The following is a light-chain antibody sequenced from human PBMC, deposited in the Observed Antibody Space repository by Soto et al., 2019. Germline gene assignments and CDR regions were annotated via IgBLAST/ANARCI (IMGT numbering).Light chain of an antibody. CDR1: SSDIGNYDF. J-gene: IGLJ2*01. CDR2: EVS. Sequence: QSALTQPASVSGSPGQSITISCTGTSSDIGNYDFVSWYQQVPGTAPKAMIYEVSSRPSGVSNRFSGSKSGNTASLTISGLQAEDEADYYCCSYAGSSTFLVVFGGGTKLTVL. V-gene: IGLV2-23*02. CDR3: CSYAGSSTFLVV.